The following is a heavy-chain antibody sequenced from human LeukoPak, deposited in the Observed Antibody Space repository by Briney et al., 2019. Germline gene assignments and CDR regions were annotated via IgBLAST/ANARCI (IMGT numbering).Heavy chain of an antibody. CDR1: GGSISSGGYY. J-gene: IGHJ4*02. CDR2: IYYSGST. V-gene: IGHV4-31*03. Sequence: IPSQTLSLTCTVSGGSISSGGYYWSWIRQHPGKGLEWIGYIYYSGSTYYNPSLKSRVTISVDTSKNQFSLKLSSVTAADTAVYYCARRGIAVAVQGYYFDYWGQGTLVTVSS. D-gene: IGHD6-19*01. CDR3: ARRGIAVAVQGYYFDY.